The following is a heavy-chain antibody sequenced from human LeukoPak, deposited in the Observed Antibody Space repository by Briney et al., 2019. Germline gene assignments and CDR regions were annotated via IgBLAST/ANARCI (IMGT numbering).Heavy chain of an antibody. CDR1: GFTFSSYW. CDR2: ISSSNYLT. D-gene: IGHD6-25*01. V-gene: IGHV3-21*05. Sequence: GGSLRLSCAASGFTFSSYWMHWVRQAPGKGLEWIPYISSSNYLTNYAESVKGRFTISRDDAKNSLSLQMNNLRVEDTAVYYCARGSDGFDVWGQGTMVTVSS. CDR3: ARGSDGFDV. J-gene: IGHJ3*01.